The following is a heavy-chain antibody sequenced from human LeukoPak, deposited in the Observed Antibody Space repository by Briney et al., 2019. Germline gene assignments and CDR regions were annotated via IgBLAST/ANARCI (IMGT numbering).Heavy chain of an antibody. CDR2: INHSGST. J-gene: IGHJ4*02. CDR1: GGSFSGYY. CDR3: TRGTISPDY. V-gene: IGHV4-34*01. Sequence: SEALSLTCAVYGGSFSGYYWSWIRQPPGKGLEWIGEINHSGSTNYNPSLKSRVTISVDTSKNQFSLKLSSVTAADTAVYYCTRGTISPDYWGQGTLVTVSS. D-gene: IGHD3-9*01.